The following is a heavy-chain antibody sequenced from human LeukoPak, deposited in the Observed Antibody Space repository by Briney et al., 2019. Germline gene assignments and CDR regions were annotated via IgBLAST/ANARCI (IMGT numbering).Heavy chain of an antibody. CDR2: ISYGGSSE. CDR3: VTQFGPTLAYCGGVCYAA. V-gene: IGHV3-30*04. CDR1: GFTFSTYA. J-gene: IGHJ4*02. Sequence: GGSLRLSCAASGFTFSTYAMHWARQAPGKGLEWVAVISYGGSSENYADSVKGRFTVSRDNSKNTLSLQMDSLRVEDTAVYYCVTQFGPTLAYCGGVCYAAGGQGTLVTVSS. D-gene: IGHD2-21*02.